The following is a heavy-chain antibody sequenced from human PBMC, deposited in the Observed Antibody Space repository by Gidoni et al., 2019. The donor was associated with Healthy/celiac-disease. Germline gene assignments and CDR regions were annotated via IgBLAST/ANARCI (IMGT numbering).Heavy chain of an antibody. CDR2: INHSGST. D-gene: IGHD3-22*01. Sequence: QVQLQQWGAGLLKPSETLSFTCAVYGGSFSGYYWSWIRQPPGKGLEWIGEINHSGSTNYNPSLKSRVTISVDTSKNQFSLKLSSVTAADTAVYYCASTRYDSSGYYIQDYWGQGTLVTVSS. V-gene: IGHV4-34*01. J-gene: IGHJ4*02. CDR3: ASTRYDSSGYYIQDY. CDR1: GGSFSGYY.